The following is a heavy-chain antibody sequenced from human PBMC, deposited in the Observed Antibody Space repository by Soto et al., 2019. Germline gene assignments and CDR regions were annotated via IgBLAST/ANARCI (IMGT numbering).Heavy chain of an antibody. Sequence: ASVKVSCKASGYTFTSYHINWVRQAPGQGPEWMGCISGNGNTNYAQRLQGRVTMTSDTSTSTAYMELRSLRSDDTAVYYCARDPSXIWSGYYKAYYYYAMDVWGQGTTVTVSS. CDR1: GYTFTSYH. CDR2: ISGNGNT. CDR3: ARDPSXIWSGYYKAYYYYAMDV. V-gene: IGHV1-18*04. J-gene: IGHJ6*02. D-gene: IGHD3-3*01.